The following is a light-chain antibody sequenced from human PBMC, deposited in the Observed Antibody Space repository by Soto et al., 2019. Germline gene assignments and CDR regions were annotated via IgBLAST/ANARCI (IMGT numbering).Light chain of an antibody. J-gene: IGLJ2*01. CDR1: SSDIGSYNL. Sequence: QSVLTKPGSVSGSPGQSITISCSGTSSDIGSYNLVSWYQQHPGKAPKVIIFEGSRLPSGVSSRFSGSKSGNTASLTISGLRPEDEADYYCSSYAGSNVLVVFGGGTKLTVL. CDR2: EGS. V-gene: IGLV2-23*01. CDR3: SSYAGSNVLVV.